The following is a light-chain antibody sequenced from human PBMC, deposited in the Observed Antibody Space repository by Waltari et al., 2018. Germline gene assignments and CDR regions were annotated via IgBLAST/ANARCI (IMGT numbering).Light chain of an antibody. CDR1: SSNIGSHT. CDR2: SNY. CDR3: AAWDDGLSGRSWV. Sequence: QSVLTQPPSASGTPGQRVTISCSGSSSNIGSHTVNWSQQLPGTAPKPLIYSNYQRPSGVPDRFSGSRSGTSASLAISGLQSEDEADYYCAAWDDGLSGRSWVFGGGTKLTVL. J-gene: IGLJ3*02. V-gene: IGLV1-44*01.